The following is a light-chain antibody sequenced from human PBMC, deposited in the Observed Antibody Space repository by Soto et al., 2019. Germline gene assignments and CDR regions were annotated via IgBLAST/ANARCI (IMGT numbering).Light chain of an antibody. Sequence: QSVLTQPPSVYGAPGQRVTISCTGSSSKIGAGYDVHWYQQLPGTAPKLLIYGNSNRPSGVPDRFSGSKSGTSASLAITGLRAEDEADYYCQSYDSSLSGYVVFGGGTKLTVL. CDR2: GNS. J-gene: IGLJ2*01. CDR1: SSKIGAGYD. CDR3: QSYDSSLSGYVV. V-gene: IGLV1-40*01.